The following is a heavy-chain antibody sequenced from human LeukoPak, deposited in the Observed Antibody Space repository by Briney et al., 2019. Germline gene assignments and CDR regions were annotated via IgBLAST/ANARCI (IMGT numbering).Heavy chain of an antibody. Sequence: GASVKVSCKASGGTFSSYAISWVRQAPGQGLEWMGGIIPIFGTANYAQKFQGRVTITADESTSTAYMELSSLRSEDTAVYYCARDGSGYSRFDYWGQGTLVTVSS. CDR2: IIPIFGTA. CDR3: ARDGSGYSRFDY. V-gene: IGHV1-69*13. J-gene: IGHJ4*02. CDR1: GGTFSSYA. D-gene: IGHD3-3*01.